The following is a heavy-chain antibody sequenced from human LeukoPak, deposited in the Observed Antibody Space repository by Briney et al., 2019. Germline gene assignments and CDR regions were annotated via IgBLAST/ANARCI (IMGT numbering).Heavy chain of an antibody. Sequence: GGSLRLSWAASGFTFSSYAVHWVRQAPGKGLEWVAFIRYDGSNKYYADSVKGRFTISRDNSKNTLYLQMNSLRAEDTAVYYCAKDPKDYWGQGTLVTVSS. CDR2: IRYDGSNK. CDR1: GFTFSSYA. J-gene: IGHJ4*02. V-gene: IGHV3-30*02. CDR3: AKDPKDY.